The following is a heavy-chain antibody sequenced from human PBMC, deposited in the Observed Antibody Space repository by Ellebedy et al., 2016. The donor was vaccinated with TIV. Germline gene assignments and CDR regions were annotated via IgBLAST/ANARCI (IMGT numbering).Heavy chain of an antibody. Sequence: GESLKISCAASGFTFGSYGMHWFRQAPGKGLEWVGFPRSKASGETKEYAASVQGSFTIPRDDYINIVYLQMNSLKTDDTAVYYCSRAGRWAVDTTMVFAVRPYGMDVWGQGTTVTVSS. CDR1: GFTFGSYG. J-gene: IGHJ6*02. D-gene: IGHD5-18*01. CDR3: SRAGRWAVDTTMVFAVRPYGMDV. CDR2: PRSKASGETK. V-gene: IGHV3-49*03.